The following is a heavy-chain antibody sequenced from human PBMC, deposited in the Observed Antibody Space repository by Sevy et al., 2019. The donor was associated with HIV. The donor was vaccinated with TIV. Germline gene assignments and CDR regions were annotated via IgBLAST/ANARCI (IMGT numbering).Heavy chain of an antibody. D-gene: IGHD3-10*01. CDR1: GFTFSSYA. J-gene: IGHJ5*02. Sequence: GGSLRLSCAASGFTFSSYAMSWVRQAPGKGLEWVSAIGVSGGSTYYADSVKGRFTISRDNSKNTLYLQMNSLRAEDKAVYYCAKGGVTMVQGVIRWFDPWGQGTLVTVSS. CDR2: IGVSGGST. V-gene: IGHV3-23*01. CDR3: AKGGVTMVQGVIRWFDP.